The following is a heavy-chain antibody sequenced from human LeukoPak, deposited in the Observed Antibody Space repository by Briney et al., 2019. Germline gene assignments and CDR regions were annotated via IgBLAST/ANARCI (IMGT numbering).Heavy chain of an antibody. J-gene: IGHJ6*02. V-gene: IGHV3-33*01. CDR1: GFTFSSYG. CDR2: IWYDGSNK. CDR3: ARDPSQSYYDFWSGYYLDYYGMDV. Sequence: PGGSLRLSCAASGFTFSSYGMHWVRQAPGKGLEWVAVIWYDGSNKYYADSVKGRSTISRDNSKNTLYLQMNSLRAEDTAVYYCARDPSQSYYDFWSGYYLDYYGMDVWGQGTTVTVSS. D-gene: IGHD3-3*01.